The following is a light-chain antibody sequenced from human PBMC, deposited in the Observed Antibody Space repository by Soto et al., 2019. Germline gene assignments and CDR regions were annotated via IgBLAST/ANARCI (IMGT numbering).Light chain of an antibody. Sequence: QSALTQPRSVSGSPGQSVTISCTGTNSDIGGYNYVSWYQQHPGQAPKVMIYDVSRRPSGVPDRFSGSKSGNTASLTISGLQAEDEADYYCCSYAGTYNFWVFGGGTKVTVL. J-gene: IGLJ3*02. CDR3: CSYAGTYNFWV. CDR1: NSDIGGYNY. CDR2: DVS. V-gene: IGLV2-11*01.